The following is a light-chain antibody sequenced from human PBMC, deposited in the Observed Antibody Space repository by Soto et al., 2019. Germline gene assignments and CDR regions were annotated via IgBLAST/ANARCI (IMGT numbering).Light chain of an antibody. J-gene: IGKJ2*01. CDR1: QSVSSN. Sequence: EIVMTQSPATLSVSPGERATLSCRASQSVSSNLAWHQQKPGQAPRLLIYGASTRATGIPARFSGSGSGTEFTLTISSLQSEDFAVYYCQQYNNWPYTFGQETKLEIK. V-gene: IGKV3-15*01. CDR3: QQYNNWPYT. CDR2: GAS.